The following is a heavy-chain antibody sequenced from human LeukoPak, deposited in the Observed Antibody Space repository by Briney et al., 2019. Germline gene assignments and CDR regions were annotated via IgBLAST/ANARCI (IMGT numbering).Heavy chain of an antibody. J-gene: IGHJ6*02. CDR2: IKQDGVAM. Sequence: GGSLTLSCAVSGFTFSSYWLNWVCQAPGKGREWVANIKQDGVAMDYVDSVKGRFTVSRDNAKNSLYLQMNSLTAEDPAVYYCARDLSSTSSYAMDVWGQGITVTVSS. CDR3: ARDLSSTSSYAMDV. V-gene: IGHV3-7*05. D-gene: IGHD2-2*01. CDR1: GFTFSSYW.